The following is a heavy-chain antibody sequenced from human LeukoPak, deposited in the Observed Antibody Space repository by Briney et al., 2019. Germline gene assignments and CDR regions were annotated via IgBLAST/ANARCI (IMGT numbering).Heavy chain of an antibody. CDR1: GFTFSTYW. CDR2: INSDGSST. V-gene: IGHV3-74*01. CDR3: VGDYGGY. J-gene: IGHJ4*02. D-gene: IGHD4-23*01. Sequence: PGGSLRLSCAASGFTFSTYWMHWVRQVPGKGLVWVSRINSDGSSTRYADSVKGRFTISRDNAKDTLYLQMSSLRAEDTAVYYCVGDYGGYWGQGTLVTVSS.